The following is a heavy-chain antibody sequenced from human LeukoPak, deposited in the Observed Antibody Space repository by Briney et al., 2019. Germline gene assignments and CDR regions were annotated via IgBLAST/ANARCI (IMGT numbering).Heavy chain of an antibody. J-gene: IGHJ5*02. CDR2: IRYDGSNK. V-gene: IGHV3-30*02. CDR1: GFTFSSYG. CDR3: AKDLSSWVYNWFDP. D-gene: IGHD6-13*01. Sequence: PGGSLRLSCAASGFTFSSYGMHWVRQAPGKGLEWVAFIRYDGSNKYYAYSVKGRSTISRDNSKNTLYLQMNSLRAEDTAVYYCAKDLSSWVYNWFDPWGQGTLVTVSS.